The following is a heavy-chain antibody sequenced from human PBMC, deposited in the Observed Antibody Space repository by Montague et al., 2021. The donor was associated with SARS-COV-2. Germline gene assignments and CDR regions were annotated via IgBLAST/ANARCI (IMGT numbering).Heavy chain of an antibody. CDR3: ARDRPRSYYYDSGTYTWGGYGMDV. J-gene: IGHJ6*02. Sequence: SETLSLTCVVSGDSISTDNWWTWVHLPPGKGLEWVGEIYHTGSTKYKPSLKSRVTMSVDTSKNQFSLKLSSVTAADTAVYYCARDRPRSYYYDSGTYTWGGYGMDVWGQGTTVTVSS. D-gene: IGHD3-10*01. CDR2: IYHTGST. CDR1: GDSISTDNW. V-gene: IGHV4-4*02.